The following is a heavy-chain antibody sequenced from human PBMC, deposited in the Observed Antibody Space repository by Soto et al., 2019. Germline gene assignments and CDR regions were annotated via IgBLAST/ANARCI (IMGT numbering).Heavy chain of an antibody. V-gene: IGHV3-23*01. CDR3: AKGIAYYYYYGMDV. D-gene: IGHD2-15*01. CDR1: GFTFSSYA. CDR2: ISGSGGST. J-gene: IGHJ6*02. Sequence: PGGSLRLSCAASGFTFSSYAMSWVRQAPGKGLEWVSAISGSGGSTYYADSVKGRFTISRDNSKNTLYLQMNSLRAEDTAVYYCAKGIAYYYYYGMDVWGQGTTVTVSS.